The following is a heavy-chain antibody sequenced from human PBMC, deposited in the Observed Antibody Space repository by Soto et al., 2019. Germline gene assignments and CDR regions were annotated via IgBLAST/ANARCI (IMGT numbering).Heavy chain of an antibody. CDR1: EGTFSSYA. V-gene: IGHV1-69*13. CDR3: ARAGYYDSSGKNWFDP. Sequence: GASVKVSCKASEGTFSSYAISWVRQAPGQGLEWMGGIIPIFGTANYAQKFQGRVTITADESTSTAYMELSSLRSEDTAVYYCARAGYYDSSGKNWFDPWGQGTLVTVSS. D-gene: IGHD3-22*01. J-gene: IGHJ5*02. CDR2: IIPIFGTA.